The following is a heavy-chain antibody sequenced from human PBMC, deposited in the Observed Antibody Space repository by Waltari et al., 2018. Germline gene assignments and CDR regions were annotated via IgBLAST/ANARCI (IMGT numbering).Heavy chain of an antibody. CDR2: IYQSGST. V-gene: IGHV4-38-2*01. CDR3: ARHQVGGRDFEY. Sequence: QVQLHESGPGLVKSSETLSLTCAVSGYSISSGYYWGWIRQPPGKGLEWIGTIYQSGSTYYHPSLKSRITISLDTSKNQFSLKLNSVTAADTAVYYCARHQVGGRDFEYWGQGTLVTVSS. J-gene: IGHJ4*02. CDR1: GYSISSGYY. D-gene: IGHD1-26*01.